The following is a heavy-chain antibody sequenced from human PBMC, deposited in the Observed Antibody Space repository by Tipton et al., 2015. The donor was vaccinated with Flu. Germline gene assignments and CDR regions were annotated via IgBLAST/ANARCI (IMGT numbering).Heavy chain of an antibody. CDR3: ARAPIGTYGSGSYYNI. Sequence: LRLSCTVSGDSISSGSYYWGWIRQPAGKGLEWIGRIYTHVNTNYNPSLKSRVTIAVDTSKNHFSLKLSSVTVADTAVYFCARAPIGTYGSGSYYNIWGQGTLVTVSS. V-gene: IGHV4-61*02. CDR2: IYTHVNT. J-gene: IGHJ4*02. CDR1: GDSISSGSYY. D-gene: IGHD3-10*01.